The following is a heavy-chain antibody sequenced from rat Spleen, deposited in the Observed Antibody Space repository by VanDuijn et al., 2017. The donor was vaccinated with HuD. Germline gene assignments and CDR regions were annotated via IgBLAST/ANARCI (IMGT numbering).Heavy chain of an antibody. CDR3: ARHEDYGGYSRDYFGY. J-gene: IGHJ2*01. V-gene: IGHV5-22*01. CDR2: ISYEGSST. Sequence: EVQLVESGGGLVQPGRSLKLSCAASGFTFSDYYMAWVRQAPKKGLEWVASISYEGSSTYYGDSVKGRFTIFRDVAKSTLYLQMNSLGSEDTATYFCARHEDYGGYSRDYFGYWGQGVMVTVSS. CDR1: GFTFSDYY. D-gene: IGHD1-11*01.